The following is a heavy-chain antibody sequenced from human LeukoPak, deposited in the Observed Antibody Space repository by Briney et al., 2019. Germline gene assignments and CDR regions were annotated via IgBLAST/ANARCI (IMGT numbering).Heavy chain of an antibody. V-gene: IGHV4-38-2*02. CDR1: GYSISSGYY. D-gene: IGHD6-13*01. Sequence: SETLSLTCTVSGYSISSGYYWGWIRQPPGKGLEWIGSIYYSGSTYYNPSLKSRVTISVDTSKNQFSLKLSSVTAADTAVYYCLLSYSSSWSPRYFDLWGRGTLVTVSS. J-gene: IGHJ2*01. CDR2: IYYSGST. CDR3: LLSYSSSWSPRYFDL.